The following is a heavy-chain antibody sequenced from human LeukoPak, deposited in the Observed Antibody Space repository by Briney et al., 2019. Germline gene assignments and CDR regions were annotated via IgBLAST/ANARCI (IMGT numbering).Heavy chain of an antibody. CDR3: ATYGAKFDAFDI. V-gene: IGHV4-59*08. CDR2: IYYSGST. Sequence: SETLSLTCTVSGGSISSYYWSWIRQPPGKGLEWIGYIYYSGSTNYNPSLKSRVTISVDTSKNQFSLKLSSVTAADTAVYCCATYGAKFDAFDIWGQGTMVTVSS. J-gene: IGHJ3*02. CDR1: GGSISSYY. D-gene: IGHD3-10*01.